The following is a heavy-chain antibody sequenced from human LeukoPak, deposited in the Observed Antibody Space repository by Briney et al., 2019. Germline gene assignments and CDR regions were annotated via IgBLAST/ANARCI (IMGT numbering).Heavy chain of an antibody. CDR2: INHSGST. J-gene: IGHJ4*02. D-gene: IGHD6-13*01. V-gene: IGHV4-34*01. CDR1: GGSLSGYY. Sequence: PSETLSLTCAVYGGSLSGYYWSWICEPPGKGLGWMGEINHSGSTNYNPSLKSRVTISVDTSKNQFSLKLSSVTGADTAVYYCARGPRSSSLPLDYWGQGTLVTVSS. CDR3: ARGPRSSSLPLDY.